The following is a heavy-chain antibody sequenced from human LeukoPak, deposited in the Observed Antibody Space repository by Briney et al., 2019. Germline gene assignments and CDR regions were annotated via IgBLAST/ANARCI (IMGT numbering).Heavy chain of an antibody. CDR2: IYHSGST. Sequence: PSETLSLTCTVSGGSISSGGYYWSWIRQPPGKGLEWIGYIYHSGSTYYNPSLKSRVTISVDTSKNQFSLKLSSVTAADTAVYYCARGRSSLGYWGQGTLVTVSS. D-gene: IGHD3-16*01. J-gene: IGHJ4*02. V-gene: IGHV4-30-2*01. CDR3: ARGRSSLGY. CDR1: GGSISSGGYY.